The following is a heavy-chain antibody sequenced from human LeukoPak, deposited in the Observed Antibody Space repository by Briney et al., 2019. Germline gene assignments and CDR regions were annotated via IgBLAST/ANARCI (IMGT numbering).Heavy chain of an antibody. CDR1: GLPFMNYA. CDR3: AKGSGSSCYSPCDY. V-gene: IGHV3-23*01. D-gene: IGHD2-15*01. Sequence: GGSLRLSCAASGLPFMNYAMSGVRQAPGKGLGGVSVICANDRNTYYADAVKGRFTISRDNSKDTLYLQMDSLRAEDTAVYYCAKGSGSSCYSPCDYWGQGILVNVSS. CDR2: ICANDRNT. J-gene: IGHJ4*02.